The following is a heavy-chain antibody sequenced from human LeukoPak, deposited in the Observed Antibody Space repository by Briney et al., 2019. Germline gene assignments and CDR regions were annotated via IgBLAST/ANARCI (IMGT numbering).Heavy chain of an antibody. CDR2: IYYIGNT. V-gene: IGHV4-59*01. CDR3: ARDRGGYSDY. D-gene: IGHD4-23*01. J-gene: IGHJ4*02. Sequence: PSETLSLTCTVSGGSISSYYWSWIRQPPGKGLEWIGYIYYIGNTNYNPSLKGRVTIAVDTSKTQFSLRLSSVTAADTAVYYCARDRGGYSDYWAREPWSPSPQ. CDR1: GGSISSYY.